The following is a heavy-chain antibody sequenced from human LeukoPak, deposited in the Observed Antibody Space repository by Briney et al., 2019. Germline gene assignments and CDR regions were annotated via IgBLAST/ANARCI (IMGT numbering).Heavy chain of an antibody. D-gene: IGHD4-11*01. Sequence: ASVEVSCKASGYTFTGYFMHWVRQAPGQGLEWMGWINPNSGGTNYAQKFQGRVTMTRDTSISTAYMELNRLRSDDTAVYYCARVPDYSTYYEDYWGQGTLVTVSS. V-gene: IGHV1-2*02. CDR1: GYTFTGYF. CDR3: ARVPDYSTYYEDY. CDR2: INPNSGGT. J-gene: IGHJ4*02.